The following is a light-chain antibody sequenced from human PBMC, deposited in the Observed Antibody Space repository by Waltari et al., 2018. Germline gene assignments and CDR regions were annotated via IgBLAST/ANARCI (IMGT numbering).Light chain of an antibody. J-gene: IGLJ3*02. CDR2: EVI. V-gene: IGLV2-14*01. Sequence: QSALTPPPSVSGSRGQSLTLSCTGTRSDIGAYYYVLLYQQLPGKAPNSIIAEVIRVPSGVSNHFSVSRCGNMASLTISGLQAEDEADYYCNSYTTSSTWVFGGGTKLTVL. CDR3: NSYTTSSTWV. CDR1: RSDIGAYYY.